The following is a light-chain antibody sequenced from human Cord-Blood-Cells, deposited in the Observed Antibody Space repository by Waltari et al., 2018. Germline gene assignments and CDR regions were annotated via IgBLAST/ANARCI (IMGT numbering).Light chain of an antibody. CDR1: QSLLHSNGYNY. J-gene: IGKJ5*01. CDR2: LCA. V-gene: IGKV2-28*01. CDR3: MQALQTRIT. Sequence: DIVMTQSPLSLPVTPGEPASISCRSSQSLLHSNGYNYLDWYLQKPGQSPQLLFYLCAKRASGVPDRFSGSGSGTDFTLKISRVEAEDVGVYYCMQALQTRITFGQGTRLEIK.